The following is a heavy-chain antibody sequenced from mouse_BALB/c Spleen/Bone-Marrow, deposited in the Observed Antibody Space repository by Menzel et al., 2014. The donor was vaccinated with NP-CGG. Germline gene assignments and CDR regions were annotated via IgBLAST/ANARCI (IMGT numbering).Heavy chain of an antibody. D-gene: IGHD1-1*01. Sequence: VQLQQSGPGLVAPSQSLSITCTVSGFSLTSYGVHWVRQPPGKGLEWLGVIWAGGTTNYNSALMSRLSISEDNSKSQVFLKMNSLQTDDTAMYYCAGSTTTDYLDYWGQGTTLTVSS. CDR2: IWAGGTT. CDR1: GFSLTSYG. CDR3: AGSTTTDYLDY. J-gene: IGHJ2*01. V-gene: IGHV2-9*02.